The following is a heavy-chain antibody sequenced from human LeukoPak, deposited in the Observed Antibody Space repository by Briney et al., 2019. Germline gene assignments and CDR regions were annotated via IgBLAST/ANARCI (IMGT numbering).Heavy chain of an antibody. CDR2: INPNSGGT. CDR1: GYTFSTQY. CDR3: ARGWGYDSRGQNYFDP. J-gene: IGHJ5*02. Sequence: GASAKVSCKASGYTFSTQYIHWVRQAPGQRLEWMGWINPNSGGTNYAQKFLGRVTMTRDTSISTAYMDLSRLKSDDTAVYYCARGWGYDSRGQNYFDPWGQGTLVIVSS. V-gene: IGHV1-2*02. D-gene: IGHD3-22*01.